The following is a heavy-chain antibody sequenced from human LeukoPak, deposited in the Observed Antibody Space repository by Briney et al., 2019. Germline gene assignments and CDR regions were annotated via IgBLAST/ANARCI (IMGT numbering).Heavy chain of an antibody. V-gene: IGHV3-33*01. Sequence: GGSLRLSCAASGFTFSSYGMHWVRQAAGKGLEWVAVIWYDGSKKYYADFVKGRFTISRDNSKNTLYLQMNSLRAEDTAVYYCARLSRAWYYYDSSGYPEAHDAFDIWGQGTMVTVSS. D-gene: IGHD3-22*01. CDR3: ARLSRAWYYYDSSGYPEAHDAFDI. J-gene: IGHJ3*02. CDR1: GFTFSSYG. CDR2: IWYDGSKK.